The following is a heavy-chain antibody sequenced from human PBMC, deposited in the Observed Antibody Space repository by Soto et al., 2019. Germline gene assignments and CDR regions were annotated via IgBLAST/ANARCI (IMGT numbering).Heavy chain of an antibody. CDR3: ARGWLATGGSLSYMDV. Sequence: EVQLVESGGGLIQPGGSLRLSCAASGFTFSSYDMHWVRQATGKGLEWVSAIGTAGDTYYPGSVKGRFTISRENAKNSLYLQMNSLRAGDTAPYYCARGWLATGGSLSYMDVWGKGTTVTVSS. CDR1: GFTFSSYD. V-gene: IGHV3-13*01. CDR2: IGTAGDT. D-gene: IGHD6-13*01. J-gene: IGHJ6*03.